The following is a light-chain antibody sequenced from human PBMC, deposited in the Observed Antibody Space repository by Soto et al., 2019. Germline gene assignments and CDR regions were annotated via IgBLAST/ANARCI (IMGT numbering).Light chain of an antibody. J-gene: IGKJ3*01. CDR1: QSLLLSNGYNY. Sequence: DIVMTQSPLSLPVTPGEPASISCRSSQSLLLSNGYNYLDWYLQKPGQSPQLLIYLGSNRASGVPDRFSGSGSGTDFTLKISRVEAEDVGVYYCMQALQAVFTFGPGTKVEI. CDR2: LGS. CDR3: MQALQAVFT. V-gene: IGKV2-28*01.